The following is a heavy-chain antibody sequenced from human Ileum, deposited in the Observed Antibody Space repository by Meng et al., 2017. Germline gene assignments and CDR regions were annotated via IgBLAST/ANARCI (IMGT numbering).Heavy chain of an antibody. CDR2: IYSGGNT. V-gene: IGHV3-66*01. CDR1: GFTVSSNY. Sequence: EVQLVESGGGLVQPGGSLRLSCAASGFTVSSNYMSWVRQASGKGLEWVSIIYSGGNTYYADSVKGRFTISRDNSKNTLYLQMNSLRAEDTAVYYCARGPPYYYDSSGYTGGYWGQGTLVTVSS. D-gene: IGHD3-22*01. CDR3: ARGPPYYYDSSGYTGGY. J-gene: IGHJ4*02.